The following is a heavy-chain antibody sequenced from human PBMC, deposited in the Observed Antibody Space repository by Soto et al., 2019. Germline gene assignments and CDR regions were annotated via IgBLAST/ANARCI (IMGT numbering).Heavy chain of an antibody. CDR3: ARVFADYSNYVFLFDY. Sequence: SETLSHTCAVYGGSFSGYYWSWIRQPPGKGLEWIGEINHSGSTNYNPSLKSRVTISVDTSKNQFSLKLSSVTAADTAVYYCARVFADYSNYVFLFDYWGQGTLVTVSS. J-gene: IGHJ4*02. CDR2: INHSGST. CDR1: GGSFSGYY. V-gene: IGHV4-34*01. D-gene: IGHD4-4*01.